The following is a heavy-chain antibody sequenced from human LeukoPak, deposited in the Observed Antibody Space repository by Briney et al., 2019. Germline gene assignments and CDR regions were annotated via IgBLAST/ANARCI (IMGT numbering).Heavy chain of an antibody. CDR1: GGTFSSDA. CDR2: IIPIFGTA. CDR3: ASHSSSWRYYFDY. D-gene: IGHD6-13*01. J-gene: IGHJ4*02. Sequence: ASVKVSCKASGGTFSSDAISWVRQAPGQGLEWMGRIIPIFGTANYAQKFQGRVTITTDESTSTAYMELSSLRSEDTAVYYCASHSSSWRYYFDYWGQGTLVTVSS. V-gene: IGHV1-69*05.